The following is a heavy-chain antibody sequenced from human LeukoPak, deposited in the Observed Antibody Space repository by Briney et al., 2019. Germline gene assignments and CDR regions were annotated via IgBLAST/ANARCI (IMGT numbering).Heavy chain of an antibody. J-gene: IGHJ4*02. Sequence: GGSLRPSCAASGFTFSSYWMSWVRQAPGKGPEWVANIKQDGSEKYYVDSVKGRFTISRDNAKNSLYLQMNSLRAEDTAVYYCARGRRYCSGGSCTTPRLYFDYWGQGTLVTVSS. CDR3: ARGRRYCSGGSCTTPRLYFDY. CDR1: GFTFSSYW. V-gene: IGHV3-7*03. CDR2: IKQDGSEK. D-gene: IGHD2-15*01.